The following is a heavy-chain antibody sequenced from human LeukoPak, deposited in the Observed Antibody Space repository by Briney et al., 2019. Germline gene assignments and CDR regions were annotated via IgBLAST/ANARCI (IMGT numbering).Heavy chain of an antibody. Sequence: GGSLRLSCAASGFSFSSYEMNWVRQAPGKGLEWVSYISSSGNTIYYADSVRGRFTISRDNAKNSLYLKMNSLRAEDTAVYYCAKHPQDWGQGTLVSVSS. CDR1: GFSFSSYE. CDR3: AKHPQD. J-gene: IGHJ4*02. V-gene: IGHV3-48*03. CDR2: ISSSGNTI.